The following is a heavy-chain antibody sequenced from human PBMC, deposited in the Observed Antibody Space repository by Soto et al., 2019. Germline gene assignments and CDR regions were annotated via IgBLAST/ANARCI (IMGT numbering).Heavy chain of an antibody. D-gene: IGHD6-13*01. V-gene: IGHV4-34*01. CDR3: ARGRIAAAGTRPGDNWFDP. J-gene: IGHJ5*02. CDR2: INHSGST. Sequence: SETLSLTCAVYGGSFSGYYWSWIRQPPGKGLEWIGEINHSGSTNYNPSLKSRVTISVDTSKNQFSLKLSSVTAADTAVYYCARGRIAAAGTRPGDNWFDPWGQGTLVTVSS. CDR1: GGSFSGYY.